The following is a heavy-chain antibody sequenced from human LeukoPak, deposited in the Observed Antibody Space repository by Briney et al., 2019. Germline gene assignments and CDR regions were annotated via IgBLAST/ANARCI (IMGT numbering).Heavy chain of an antibody. Sequence: AGSLRHTFAGCVFTDDDYAMHWVRQARGRGLDWVSGISWNRGSIGYADSVKGRFTVSRDNAQNSLYLQMNSLRAEDPALYHCAKDRRKLVSWSFFAFDIRGEGTMVTVSS. CDR1: VFTDDDYA. CDR3: AKDRRKLVSWSFFAFDI. V-gene: IGHV3-9*01. J-gene: IGHJ3*02. CDR2: ISWNRGSI. D-gene: IGHD6-13*01.